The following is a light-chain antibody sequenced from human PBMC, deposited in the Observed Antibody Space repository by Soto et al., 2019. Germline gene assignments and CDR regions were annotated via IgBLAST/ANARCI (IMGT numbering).Light chain of an antibody. CDR1: QSISSW. J-gene: IGKJ1*01. CDR3: QQYNSYSSWT. Sequence: DIQITQSPSTLSASVGDRVTITCRASQSISSWLARYQQKPGKAPKLLIYKASSLESGVPSRFSGSGSGTEFTLTISSLQPDDFATYYCQQYNSYSSWTFGQGTKVEIK. CDR2: KAS. V-gene: IGKV1-5*03.